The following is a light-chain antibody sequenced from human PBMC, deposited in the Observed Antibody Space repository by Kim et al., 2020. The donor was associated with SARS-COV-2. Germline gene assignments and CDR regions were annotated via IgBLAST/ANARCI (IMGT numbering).Light chain of an antibody. J-gene: IGLJ1*01. CDR2: DVN. Sequence: GQSVTISCPGTSSNVGGYNYVSWYQQHPGKAPKLMIYDVNRRPSGVPDRFSASKSGNTASLTVSGLQAEDEADYYCISYAGNNVYVFGTGTKVTVL. CDR1: SSNVGGYNY. CDR3: ISYAGNNVYV. V-gene: IGLV2-8*01.